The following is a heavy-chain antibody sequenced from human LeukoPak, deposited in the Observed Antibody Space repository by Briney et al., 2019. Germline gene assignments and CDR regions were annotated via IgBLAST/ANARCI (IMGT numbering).Heavy chain of an antibody. CDR3: ARRLRVASVAFDI. CDR2: ISCDGSNK. CDR1: GFTFSSYA. D-gene: IGHD3-22*01. Sequence: PGRSLRLSCVASGFTFSSYAMHWVRQAPGKGLEWVAVISCDGSNKYYADSVKGRFTISRDNSKNTLYLQMNSLRAEDTAVYYCARRLRVASVAFDIWGQGTMVTVSS. J-gene: IGHJ3*02. V-gene: IGHV3-30-3*01.